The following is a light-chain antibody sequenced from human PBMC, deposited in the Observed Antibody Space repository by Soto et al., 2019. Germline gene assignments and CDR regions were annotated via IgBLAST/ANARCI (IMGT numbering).Light chain of an antibody. V-gene: IGKV3-20*01. J-gene: IGKJ5*01. CDR1: QSVSSSR. Sequence: IVLTHSPDTLSLSPCERATLSFSASQSVSSSRLAWYQQKPGQAPRLLIYGASSRATGIPDRFSGSGSGTDFSLTISRLEPEDFAVYYCQQYGSSPQTFGQGTRLEI. CDR2: GAS. CDR3: QQYGSSPQT.